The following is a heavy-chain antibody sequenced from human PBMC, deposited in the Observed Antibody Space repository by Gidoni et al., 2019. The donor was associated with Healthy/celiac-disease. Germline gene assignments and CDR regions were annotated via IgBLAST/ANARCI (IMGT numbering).Heavy chain of an antibody. CDR1: GFPFSSYS. V-gene: IGHV3-21*01. D-gene: IGHD2-15*01. CDR3: ACRRYGYYDY. CDR2: ISSSSSYI. J-gene: IGHJ4*01. Sequence: EVQLVESGGGLVKPGGSLRLSCAASGFPFSSYSMKWVRQAPGKVLSLFSSISSSSSYIFYADSVKGRFPISRDNANNSLYLQMNSLSAADTAVYYCACRRYGYYDYWGHGTLVTVSS.